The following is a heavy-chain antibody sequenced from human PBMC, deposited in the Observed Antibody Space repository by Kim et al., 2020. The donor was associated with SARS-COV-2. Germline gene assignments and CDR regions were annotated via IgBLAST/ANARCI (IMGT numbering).Heavy chain of an antibody. V-gene: IGHV4-39*01. CDR2: IYYSGST. J-gene: IGHJ4*02. CDR3: ARLSPLPPVAPAY. D-gene: IGHD6-19*01. Sequence: SETLSLTCTVSGGSISSSSYYWGWIRQPPGKGLEWIGSIYYSGSTYYNPSLKSRVTISVDTSKNQFSLKLSSVTAADTAVYYCARLSPLPPVAPAYWGQGTLVTVSS. CDR1: GGSISSSSYY.